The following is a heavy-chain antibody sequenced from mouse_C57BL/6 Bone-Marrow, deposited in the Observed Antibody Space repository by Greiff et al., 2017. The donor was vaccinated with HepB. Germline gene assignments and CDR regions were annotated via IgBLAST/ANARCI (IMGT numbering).Heavy chain of an antibody. CDR1: GYTFTSYW. Sequence: VQLQQPGAELVKPGASVKMSCKASGYTFTSYWITWVKQRPGQGLEWIGDIYPGSGSTNYNEKFKSKATLTVDTSSSTAYMQLSSLTSEDSAVYYCAREALYYYGSSYEGYFYYFDYWGQGTTLTVSS. CDR3: AREALYYYGSSYEGYFYYFDY. V-gene: IGHV1-55*01. J-gene: IGHJ2*01. CDR2: IYPGSGST. D-gene: IGHD1-1*01.